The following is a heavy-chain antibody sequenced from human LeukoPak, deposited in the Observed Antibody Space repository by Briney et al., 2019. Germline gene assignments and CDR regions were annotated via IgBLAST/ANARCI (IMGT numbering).Heavy chain of an antibody. J-gene: IGHJ5*02. CDR2: ISGSGGST. D-gene: IGHD6-19*01. V-gene: IGHV3-23*01. CDR3: AKVVSVAVAGRRGNWFDP. Sequence: GGSLRLSCAASGFTFSSYAMSWVRQAPGKGLEWVSAISGSGGSTYYADSVKGRFTISRDNSKNTLYLQMNSLRAEDTAVYYCAKVVSVAVAGRRGNWFDPWGQGTLVTVSS. CDR1: GFTFSSYA.